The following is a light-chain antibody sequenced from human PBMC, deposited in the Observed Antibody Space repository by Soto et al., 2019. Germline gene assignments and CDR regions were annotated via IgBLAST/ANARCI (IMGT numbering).Light chain of an antibody. CDR3: QQRSNWPGT. V-gene: IGKV3-11*01. J-gene: IGKJ1*01. Sequence: EIVLTQSPGTLSLSPWERATLSCRASQSAGNFLAWYQQKPGQAPRLLIYDASNRATGIPARFSGSGSGTDFTLTISSLEPEDFAVYYCQQRSNWPGTFGQGTKVDIK. CDR2: DAS. CDR1: QSAGNF.